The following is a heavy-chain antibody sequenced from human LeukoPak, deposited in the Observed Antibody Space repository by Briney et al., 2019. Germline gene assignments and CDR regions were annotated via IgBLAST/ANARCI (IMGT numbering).Heavy chain of an antibody. CDR1: GYSFTSYW. Sequence: GESLKISCKGSGYSFTSYWIGWVRQMPGKGLEWMGIVYPGDSDTRYSPSFQGQVTISADKSISTAYLQWSSLKASDTAMYYCARTTARVVVVVGYYYMDVWGKGTTVTVSS. J-gene: IGHJ6*03. V-gene: IGHV5-51*01. D-gene: IGHD2-15*01. CDR2: VYPGDSDT. CDR3: ARTTARVVVVVGYYYMDV.